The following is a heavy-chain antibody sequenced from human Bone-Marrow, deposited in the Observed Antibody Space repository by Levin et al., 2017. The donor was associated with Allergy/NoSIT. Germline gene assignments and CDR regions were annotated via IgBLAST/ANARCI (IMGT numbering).Heavy chain of an antibody. CDR2: ISSSSSTI. CDR3: ARDGRFLEWTTDGLDV. CDR1: GFTFSTSS. Sequence: LSLTCAASGFTFSTSSMNWVRQAPGKGLEWVSYISSSSSTIYYADSVKGRFTVSRDIAKSSLYLQMNSLRVEDTAVYYCARDGRFLEWTTDGLDVWGQGTTVTVSS. V-gene: IGHV3-48*01. D-gene: IGHD3-3*01. J-gene: IGHJ6*02.